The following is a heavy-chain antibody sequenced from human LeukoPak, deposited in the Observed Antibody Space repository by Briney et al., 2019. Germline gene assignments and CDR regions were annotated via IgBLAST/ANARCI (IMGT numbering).Heavy chain of an antibody. D-gene: IGHD3-10*01. V-gene: IGHV3-7*01. CDR3: VRVAGFFDF. Sequence: GGSLRLSCAASGITFSTYAMNWVRQAPGKGLEWVANIKYDGSEKYYEDSVKGRLTISRDNAKNSLYLQINSLRAEDTALYYCVRVAGFFDFWGQGTLVTVSS. J-gene: IGHJ4*02. CDR2: IKYDGSEK. CDR1: GITFSTYA.